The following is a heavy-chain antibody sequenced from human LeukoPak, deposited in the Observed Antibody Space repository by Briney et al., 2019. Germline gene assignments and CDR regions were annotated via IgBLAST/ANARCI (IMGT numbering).Heavy chain of an antibody. Sequence: SETLSLTCTVSGGSITSYYWSWIRQSPGKGLEWIGHIYYSRSTNYSPSLKSRVTISIDTSRKQFSLKVSSVTAADTAMYYCAKWSVYANAFDIWGQGTVVIVSS. J-gene: IGHJ3*02. CDR1: GGSITSYY. D-gene: IGHD5/OR15-5a*01. CDR3: AKWSVYANAFDI. CDR2: IYYSRST. V-gene: IGHV4-59*01.